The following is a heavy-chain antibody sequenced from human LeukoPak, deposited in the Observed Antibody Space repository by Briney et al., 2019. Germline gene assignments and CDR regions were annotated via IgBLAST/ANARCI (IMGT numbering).Heavy chain of an antibody. V-gene: IGHV4-39*01. CDR1: GGSIRSRTYK. D-gene: IGHD2-2*01. J-gene: IGHJ4*02. Sequence: SETLSLTCTVSGGSIRSRTYKWGWVRQPPGKGLQWVGSMSYSGDSYYNPSLNSRVTMSVDTSKNQFSLRLSSVTAADTAVYYCATYCSTTNCYPDWGQGTLVTVSS. CDR2: MSYSGDS. CDR3: ATYCSTTNCYPD.